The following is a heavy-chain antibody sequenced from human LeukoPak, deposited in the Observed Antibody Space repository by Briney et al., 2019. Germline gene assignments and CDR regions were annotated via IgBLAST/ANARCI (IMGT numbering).Heavy chain of an antibody. J-gene: IGHJ3*02. Sequence: PGGSLRLSCAASGFTFSSYAMNWVRQAPGKGLEWVSAISGSGGSTYYADSVKGRFTISRDNSKNTLYLQMNSLRAEDTAVYYCAKDLGSSPSEGDAFDIWGQGTMVTVSS. D-gene: IGHD6-6*01. V-gene: IGHV3-23*01. CDR2: ISGSGGST. CDR1: GFTFSSYA. CDR3: AKDLGSSPSEGDAFDI.